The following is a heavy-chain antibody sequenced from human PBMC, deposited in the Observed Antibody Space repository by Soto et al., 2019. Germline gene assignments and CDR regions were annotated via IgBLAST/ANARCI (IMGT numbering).Heavy chain of an antibody. V-gene: IGHV3-23*01. Sequence: GGSLRLSCAASGFTFSSYAMSWVRQAPGKGLEWVSAISGSGGSTYYADSVKGRFTISRDNSKNTLYLQMNSLRAEDTAVYYCAKDLAEVGATGYYYYIDVWGKGTTVTVSS. CDR2: ISGSGGST. CDR1: GFTFSSYA. D-gene: IGHD1-26*01. CDR3: AKDLAEVGATGYYYYIDV. J-gene: IGHJ6*03.